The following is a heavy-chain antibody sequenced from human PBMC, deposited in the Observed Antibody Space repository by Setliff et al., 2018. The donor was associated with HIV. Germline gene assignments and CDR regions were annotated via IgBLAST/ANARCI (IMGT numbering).Heavy chain of an antibody. J-gene: IGHJ4*02. D-gene: IGHD3-16*02. CDR2: LNPNGGST. V-gene: IGHV1-46*01. CDR1: GYAFTYYY. CDR3: ARVQTVIPPSFGH. Sequence: ASVKVSCKTSGYAFTYYYIHWVRQAPGQGLEWLGTLNPNGGSTTYAQKFQGRVTMTRDTSTGTVYMELRSLRSEDTAVYYCARVQTVIPPSFGHWGQGTLVTVSS.